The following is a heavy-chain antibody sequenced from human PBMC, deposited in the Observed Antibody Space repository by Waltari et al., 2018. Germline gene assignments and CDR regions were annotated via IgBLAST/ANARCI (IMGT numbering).Heavy chain of an antibody. D-gene: IGHD5-18*01. Sequence: EVQLLEAGGDLVQPGGSLRLSCAASGFTFRASWMPWVRQAPGKGLVWVARINGDGYGITYSDSVQGRFTISRDNTKNTVYLQLNSLRADDTAVYYCARKGGRGYTYGPFYFDSWGRGTLVTVSS. CDR3: ARKGGRGYTYGPFYFDS. J-gene: IGHJ4*02. CDR2: INGDGYGI. V-gene: IGHV3-74*01. CDR1: GFTFRASW.